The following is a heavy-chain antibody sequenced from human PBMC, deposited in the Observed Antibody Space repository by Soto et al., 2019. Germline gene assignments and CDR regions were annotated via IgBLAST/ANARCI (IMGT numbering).Heavy chain of an antibody. V-gene: IGHV3-48*03. J-gene: IGHJ4*02. CDR1: GFTFSSYE. Sequence: PGGSLRLSCAASGFTFSSYEMNWVRQAPGKGLEWVSYISSSGSTIYYADSAKGRFTISRDNAKNSLYLQMNSLRAEDTAVYYCARGSYYYDSSGYWDYCGQGTLVTVSS. CDR3: ARGSYYYDSSGYWDY. D-gene: IGHD3-22*01. CDR2: ISSSGSTI.